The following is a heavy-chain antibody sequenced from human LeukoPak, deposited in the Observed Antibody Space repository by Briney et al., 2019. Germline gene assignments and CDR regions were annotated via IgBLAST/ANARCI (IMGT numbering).Heavy chain of an antibody. J-gene: IGHJ4*02. V-gene: IGHV1-46*01. Sequence: ASVKVSCKASGYTFTSYYMHWVRQAPGQGLEWMGIINPSGGSTSYAQKFQGRVTMTRDTSTSTVYMEVSSLRSEDTAVYYCARAGATGRRFDYWGQGTLVTVSS. CDR3: ARAGATGRRFDY. CDR1: GYTFTSYY. CDR2: INPSGGST. D-gene: IGHD1-14*01.